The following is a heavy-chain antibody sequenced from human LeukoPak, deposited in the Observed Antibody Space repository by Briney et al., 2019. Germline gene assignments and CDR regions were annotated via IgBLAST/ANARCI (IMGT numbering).Heavy chain of an antibody. CDR1: GYSISSGYY. CDR2: IYHSGST. CDR3: ARIGGSGSYRDYYMYV. V-gene: IGHV4-38-2*01. D-gene: IGHD3-10*01. J-gene: IGHJ6*03. Sequence: SETLSLTCAVSGYSISSGYYWGWIRQPPGKGLEWIGIIYHSGSTYYNPSLKSRVTISVDTSKNQFSLKLSSVTAADTAVYYCARIGGSGSYRDYYMYVWGKGTTVTVSS.